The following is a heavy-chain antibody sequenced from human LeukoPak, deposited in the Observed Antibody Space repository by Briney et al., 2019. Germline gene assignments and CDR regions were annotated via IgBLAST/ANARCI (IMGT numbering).Heavy chain of an antibody. Sequence: PSQTLSLTCTVSGGSISSGGYYWSWIRQPPGKGLEWIGYIYHSGSTYYNPSLKSRVTISVDRSKNQFSLKLSSVTAADTAVYYCARSGSSSRGNRLDYWGQGTLVTVSS. CDR2: IYHSGST. V-gene: IGHV4-30-2*01. D-gene: IGHD6-13*01. CDR3: ARSGSSSRGNRLDY. CDR1: GGSISSGGYY. J-gene: IGHJ4*02.